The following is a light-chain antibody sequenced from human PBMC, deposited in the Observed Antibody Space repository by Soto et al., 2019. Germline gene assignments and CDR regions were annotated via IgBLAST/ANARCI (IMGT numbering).Light chain of an antibody. CDR3: QQSYSTPWT. V-gene: IGKV1-5*03. CDR2: KAS. Sequence: DIQMTQSPSTLSASVGDRVTISCRASQSVSSWLAWYQQKPGKAPKLLISKASSLESGVPSRFSGSGSGTDFTLTISSLQPEDSATYYCQQSYSTPWTFGQGTKVDI. CDR1: QSVSSW. J-gene: IGKJ1*01.